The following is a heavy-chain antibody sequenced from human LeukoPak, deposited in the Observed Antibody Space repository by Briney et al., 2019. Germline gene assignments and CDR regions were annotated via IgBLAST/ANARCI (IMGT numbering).Heavy chain of an antibody. CDR1: GFTFSSYS. CDR2: ISSSSSYI. V-gene: IGHV3-21*01. CDR3: ARAGGSYYVGWVRTEFDY. Sequence: KPGGSLRLSCAASGFTFSSYSMNWVRQAPGKGLEWVSSISSSSSYIYYADSVKGRFTISRDNAKNSLYLQMNSLRAEDTAVYYCARAGGSYYVGWVRTEFDYWGQGTLVTVSS. D-gene: IGHD1-26*01. J-gene: IGHJ4*02.